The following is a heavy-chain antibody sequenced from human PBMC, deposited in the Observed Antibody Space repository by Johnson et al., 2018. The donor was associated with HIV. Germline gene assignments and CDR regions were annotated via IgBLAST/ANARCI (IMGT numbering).Heavy chain of an antibody. V-gene: IGHV3-9*01. J-gene: IGHJ3*02. CDR1: GFTFDDYA. CDR3: AKDMRIAARPAGGAFDI. D-gene: IGHD6-6*01. Sequence: VQLVESGGGLVQPGRSLRLSCAASGFTFDDYAMHWVRQAPGKGLEWVSGISWNSGSIGYADSVKGRFTISRDNAKNSLYLQMNSLRAEDTALYYCAKDMRIAARPAGGAFDIWGQGTMVTVSS. CDR2: ISWNSGSI.